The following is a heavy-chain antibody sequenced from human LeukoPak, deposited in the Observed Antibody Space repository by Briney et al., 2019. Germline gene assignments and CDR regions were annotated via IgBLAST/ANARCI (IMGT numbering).Heavy chain of an antibody. Sequence: GGSLRLSCAASGFTFSTFWIHWVRQVPGKGLEWVANINEDGSEKNYVDSVKGRFTISRDDAKESLYLQMNSLRAEDTAVYYCARGEGNYGDYYFHGMDVWGQGTTVTVSS. J-gene: IGHJ6*02. V-gene: IGHV3-7*02. D-gene: IGHD4-17*01. CDR1: GFTFSTFW. CDR2: INEDGSEK. CDR3: ARGEGNYGDYYFHGMDV.